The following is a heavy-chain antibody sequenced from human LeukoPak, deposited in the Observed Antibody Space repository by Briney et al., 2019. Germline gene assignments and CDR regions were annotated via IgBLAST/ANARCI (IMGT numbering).Heavy chain of an antibody. J-gene: IGHJ4*02. V-gene: IGHV1-18*01. CDR2: ISAYNGNT. Sequence: ASVKVSCKASGYTFISYGISWVRQAPGQGLEWMGWISAYNGNTNYAQKLQGRVTMTTDTSTSTAYMELRSLRSDDTAVYYCARGASGVMITFGGVIVEDRQGSFDYWGQGTLVTVSS. D-gene: IGHD3-16*02. CDR3: ARGASGVMITFGGVIVEDRQGSFDY. CDR1: GYTFISYG.